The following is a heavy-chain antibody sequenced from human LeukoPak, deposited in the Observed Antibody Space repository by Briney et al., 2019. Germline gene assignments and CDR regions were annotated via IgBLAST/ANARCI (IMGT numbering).Heavy chain of an antibody. CDR1: GGSISSYY. CDR2: IYTSGST. D-gene: IGHD3-16*02. J-gene: IGHJ4*02. Sequence: SETLSLTCTVSGGSISSYYWSWIRQPAGEGLEWIGRIYTSGSTNYNPSLKSRVTMSVDTSKNQFSLKLSSVTAADTAVYYCAREGLYDYVWGSYRFDYWGQGTLVTVSS. V-gene: IGHV4-4*07. CDR3: AREGLYDYVWGSYRFDY.